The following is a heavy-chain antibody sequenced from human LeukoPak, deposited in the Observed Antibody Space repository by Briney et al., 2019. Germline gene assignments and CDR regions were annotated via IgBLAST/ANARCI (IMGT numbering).Heavy chain of an antibody. Sequence: SQTLSLTCAISGDSVSSNSAAWNWIRQSPSRGLEWLGRTYYRSKWYNNYAMSVKSRMTINPDTSKNQFSLQLNSVTPEDTAVYYCARDLCTSSSCPNNWIDPWGQGTLVTVSS. CDR1: GDSVSSNSAA. D-gene: IGHD2-2*01. J-gene: IGHJ5*02. CDR3: ARDLCTSSSCPNNWIDP. CDR2: TYYRSKWYN. V-gene: IGHV6-1*01.